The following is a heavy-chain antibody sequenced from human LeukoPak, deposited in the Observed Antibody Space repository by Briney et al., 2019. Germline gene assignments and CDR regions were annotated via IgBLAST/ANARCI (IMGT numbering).Heavy chain of an antibody. D-gene: IGHD3-10*01. Sequence: SETLSLTCTVSGGSISSYYWSWIRQPPGKGLEWIGYIYYSGSTNYNPSLKSRATISVDTSKNQFSLKLSSVTAADTAVYYCARGGYYGSGSYYDNTYFDYWGQGTLVTVSS. CDR3: ARGGYYGSGSYYDNTYFDY. CDR2: IYYSGST. J-gene: IGHJ4*02. V-gene: IGHV4-59*01. CDR1: GGSISSYY.